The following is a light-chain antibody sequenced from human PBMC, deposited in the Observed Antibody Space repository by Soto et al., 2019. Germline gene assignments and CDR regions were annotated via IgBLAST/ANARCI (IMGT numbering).Light chain of an antibody. Sequence: QSALTQPASVSGSPGQSITISCTGTSSDVGGYNYVSWYQQHPGKAPKLMIYDVSNRPSGVSNRFSGSKSGNTASLTISGXXXXXXXXYXCSSYTSSSTLVVFGGGTKVTVL. J-gene: IGLJ2*01. CDR1: SSDVGGYNY. CDR2: DVS. CDR3: SSYTSSSTLVV. V-gene: IGLV2-14*01.